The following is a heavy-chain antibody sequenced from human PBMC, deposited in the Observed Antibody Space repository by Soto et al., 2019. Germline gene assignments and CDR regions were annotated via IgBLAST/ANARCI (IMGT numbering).Heavy chain of an antibody. CDR3: ARDTVVTPGGEWYYGMDV. V-gene: IGHV3-53*01. J-gene: IGHJ6*02. CDR1: GFTVSSNY. CDR2: IYSGGST. Sequence: EVQVVESGGGLIQPGGSLRLSCAASGFTVSSNYMSWVRQAPGKGLEWVSVIYSGGSTYYADSVKGRFTISRDNSKNTLYLQMNSLRAEDTAVYDCARDTVVTPGGEWYYGMDVWGQGTTVTVSS. D-gene: IGHD2-21*02.